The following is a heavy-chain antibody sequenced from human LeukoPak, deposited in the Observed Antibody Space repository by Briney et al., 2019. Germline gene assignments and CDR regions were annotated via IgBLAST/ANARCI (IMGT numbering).Heavy chain of an antibody. D-gene: IGHD1-26*01. J-gene: IGHJ4*02. CDR1: GYTFSRHG. Sequence: ASVKVSCKTSGYTFSRHGITWVRQAPGQGLEWMGWISAYNGNTNYAQKLQGRVTMTTDTSTSTAYMELRSLRSDDTAVYYCARVLYGGSYSFDYWGQGTLVAVSS. CDR2: ISAYNGNT. CDR3: ARVLYGGSYSFDY. V-gene: IGHV1-18*01.